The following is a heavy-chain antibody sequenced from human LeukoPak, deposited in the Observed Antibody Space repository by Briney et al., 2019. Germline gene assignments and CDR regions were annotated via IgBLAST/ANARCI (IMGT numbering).Heavy chain of an antibody. CDR1: GGSISSYY. Sequence: PSETLSLTCTVSGGSISSYYWSWIRQPPGKGLEWIGYIYYSGSTNYNPSLKSRVTIPVDTSKNQFSLKLSSVTAADTAVYYCARAAAAGITDYWGQGTLVTVSS. J-gene: IGHJ4*02. D-gene: IGHD6-13*01. CDR2: IYYSGST. V-gene: IGHV4-59*01. CDR3: ARAAAAGITDY.